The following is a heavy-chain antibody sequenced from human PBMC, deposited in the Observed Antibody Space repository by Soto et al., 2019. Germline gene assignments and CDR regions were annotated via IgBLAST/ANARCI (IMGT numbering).Heavy chain of an antibody. CDR1: GFTFSIYA. J-gene: IGHJ4*02. V-gene: IGHV3-64D*06. CDR2: ISTNEGST. Sequence: GGSLRLSCSASGFTFSIYAMHWVRQAPGKGLEYVSSISTNEGSTDYADSMKGRFTIYRDNSKNTVYLKMRSLRVEDTAVYYCVKGEYYYDSSGYYPFDYWGQGT. D-gene: IGHD3-22*01. CDR3: VKGEYYYDSSGYYPFDY.